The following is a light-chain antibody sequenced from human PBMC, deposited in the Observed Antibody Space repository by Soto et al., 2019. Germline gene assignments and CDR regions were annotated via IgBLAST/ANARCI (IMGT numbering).Light chain of an antibody. CDR1: SSDVGGYNY. CDR3: CSYAGTYTFAV. V-gene: IGLV2-11*01. J-gene: IGLJ3*02. CDR2: DVR. Sequence: QSALTQPRSVSGSPGQSVTISCTGTSSDVGGYNYVSWHQQHPGKAPKLIIYDVRKRPSGVPDRFSGSKSGNTASLTISGLQAEDEADYYCCSYAGTYTFAVFGGGTQLTVL.